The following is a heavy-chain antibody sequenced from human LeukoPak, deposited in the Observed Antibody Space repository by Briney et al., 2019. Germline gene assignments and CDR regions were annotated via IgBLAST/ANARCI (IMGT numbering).Heavy chain of an antibody. CDR3: ARADSSGNAFDI. D-gene: IGHD3-22*01. CDR2: INPNSGGT. CDR1: GYTFTGYY. J-gene: IGHJ3*02. Sequence: ASVKVSCKASGYTFTGYYMHWVRQAPGQGLEWMGWINPNSGGTNYAQKFQGRVTITRNTSISTAYMELSSLRSEDTAVYYCARADSSGNAFDIWGQGTMVTVSS. V-gene: IGHV1-2*02.